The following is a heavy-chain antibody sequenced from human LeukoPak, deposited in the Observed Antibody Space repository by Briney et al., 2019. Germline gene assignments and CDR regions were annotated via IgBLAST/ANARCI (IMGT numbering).Heavy chain of an antibody. CDR2: IIGSGAGT. D-gene: IGHD3-10*01. J-gene: IGHJ4*02. Sequence: PGGSLRLSCAASGFAFSSYAMSWVPQAPGKGLEYVSAIIGSGAGTNYADSVKGRFTISRDNSKNTLYLQMNSLRAEDTALYYCAKRGSNYYYDYWGQGTLVTVSS. CDR3: AKRGSNYYYDY. V-gene: IGHV3-23*01. CDR1: GFAFSSYA.